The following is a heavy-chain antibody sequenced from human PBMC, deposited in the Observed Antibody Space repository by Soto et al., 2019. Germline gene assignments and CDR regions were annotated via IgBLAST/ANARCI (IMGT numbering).Heavy chain of an antibody. CDR3: ARDQGITTFGVYSMYYYGMDV. J-gene: IGHJ6*02. CDR1: GYTFTNSG. V-gene: IGHV1-18*01. D-gene: IGHD3-3*01. Sequence: QVQLVQSGAEMKKPGASVKVSCKASGYTFTNSGINWVRQAPGQGLEWMGWISTDNGNTNYAQHLQGRVSMTTDTSTSTAYMDLRSLRSDDTAVYYCARDQGITTFGVYSMYYYGMDVWGQVTTVTVSS. CDR2: ISTDNGNT.